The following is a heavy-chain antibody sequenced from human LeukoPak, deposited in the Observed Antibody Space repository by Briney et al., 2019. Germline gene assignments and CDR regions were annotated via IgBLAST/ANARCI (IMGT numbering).Heavy chain of an antibody. CDR3: ARDPGEWELLFDY. D-gene: IGHD1-26*01. CDR1: GYTFTGYY. J-gene: IGHJ4*02. CDR2: INPNSGGT. V-gene: IGHV1-2*02. Sequence: ASVKVSCKASGYTFTGYYMHWVRQAPGQGLEWMGWINPNSGGTNYAQKFQGRVTMTRDTSISTAYMELSRLRSDDTAVYYCARDPGEWELLFDYWGQGTLVTVSS.